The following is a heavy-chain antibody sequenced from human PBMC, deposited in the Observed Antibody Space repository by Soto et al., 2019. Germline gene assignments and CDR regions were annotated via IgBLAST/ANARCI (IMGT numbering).Heavy chain of an antibody. CDR2: ISGSGGST. CDR3: AKVTASYSYGMDV. D-gene: IGHD5-18*01. J-gene: IGHJ6*02. Sequence: GGSLRLCCAASGFTFRSYAMSWVRQAPGKGLEWVSLISGSGGSTYYADSVKGRFTISRDNSKHTLYLQCNSLRAEDTAIYYCAKVTASYSYGMDVWGQGTTVTVSS. CDR1: GFTFRSYA. V-gene: IGHV3-23*01.